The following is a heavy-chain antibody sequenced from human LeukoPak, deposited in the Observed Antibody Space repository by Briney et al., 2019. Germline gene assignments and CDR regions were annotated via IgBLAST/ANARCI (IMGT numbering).Heavy chain of an antibody. Sequence: GGSLRPSCAASSFTFSSYSMDWVRQAPGNGLEWVSYSSSSSSTIYYADSVKGRFTISRDNSKNTLYLQMNSLRAEDTAVYYCARSEGYGSGSYGDYFDYWGLGTLVTVSS. CDR2: SSSSSSTI. CDR1: SFTFSSYS. D-gene: IGHD3-10*01. CDR3: ARSEGYGSGSYGDYFDY. J-gene: IGHJ4*02. V-gene: IGHV3-48*01.